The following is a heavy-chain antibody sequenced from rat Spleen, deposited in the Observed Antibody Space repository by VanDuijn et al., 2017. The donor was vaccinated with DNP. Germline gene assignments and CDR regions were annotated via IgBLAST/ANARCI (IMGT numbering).Heavy chain of an antibody. Sequence: QVQLKESGPGLVQPSQTLSLTCTVSGFSLPSNSVTWVRQPPGKGLEWMGTMWSGGTTYYNSALKSRLSISRDTSNSQVFLRMNSLQTEDTAIYFCTREREPSNNPYYFDCWGQGVMVTVSS. D-gene: IGHD1-10*01. CDR3: TREREPSNNPYYFDC. J-gene: IGHJ2*01. V-gene: IGHV2-1*01. CDR2: MWSGGTT. CDR1: GFSLPSNS.